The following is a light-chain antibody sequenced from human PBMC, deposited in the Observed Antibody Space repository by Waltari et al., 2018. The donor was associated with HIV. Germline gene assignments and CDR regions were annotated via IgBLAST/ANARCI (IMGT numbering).Light chain of an antibody. V-gene: IGKV1-39*01. Sequence: DIQITQSPSSLSASIGDRVTITCRTSQYINMYLNWYQQKPGKAPSLLIFAAANLHGGVPSRFSASGSATTFSLAISSLHADDVATYYCQQTFALPLTFGAGTKVEI. J-gene: IGKJ4*01. CDR1: QYINMY. CDR2: AAA. CDR3: QQTFALPLT.